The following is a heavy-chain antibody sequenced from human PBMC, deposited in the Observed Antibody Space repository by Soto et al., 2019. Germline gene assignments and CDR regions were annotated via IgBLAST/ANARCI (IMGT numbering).Heavy chain of an antibody. CDR3: AREGRGKKAGYNGLVSLGY. J-gene: IGHJ4*02. CDR2: IIPIFNST. Sequence: QVQLVQSGAEVKPPGSSLKVSCKVSGSRFSNYVISWVRQAPGHGLEWLGRIIPIFNSTKYAQNFQGRVTSTADKSTSTASLELSSLRSDDTAVYYCAREGRGKKAGYNGLVSLGYWGQGTLVTVSS. D-gene: IGHD2-2*02. V-gene: IGHV1-69*06. CDR1: GSRFSNYV.